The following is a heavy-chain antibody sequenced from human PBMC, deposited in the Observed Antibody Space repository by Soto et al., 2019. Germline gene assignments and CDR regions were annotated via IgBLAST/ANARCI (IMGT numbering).Heavy chain of an antibody. V-gene: IGHV1-18*01. CDR3: VRCYCSVGSCYACWHFDL. J-gene: IGHJ2*01. CDR1: GYTFSDYA. D-gene: IGHD2-15*01. Sequence: QVQLVQSGGEVKKPGASVKLSCQASGYTFSDYAISWVRQAPGQGLEWMGWISASTRNTDQAQNFQGRVIMTLDTSTNTAYMKLKSLRSDDTAVYYCVRCYCSVGSCYACWHFDLWGRGTLVTGSS. CDR2: ISASTRNT.